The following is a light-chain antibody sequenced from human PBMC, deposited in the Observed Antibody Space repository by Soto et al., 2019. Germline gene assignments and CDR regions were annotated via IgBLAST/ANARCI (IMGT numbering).Light chain of an antibody. CDR2: EGS. CDR3: CSYAGGNTFV. J-gene: IGLJ2*01. CDR1: SSDVGSTYL. Sequence: QSALTQPASVSGSPGQSITISCTGTSSDVGSTYLVSWYQQQPGKAPKLMLYEGSKRPSGISNRFSGSKSGNTASLTISGLQAEDEADYYCCSYAGGNTFVFGGGTKLTVL. V-gene: IGLV2-23*01.